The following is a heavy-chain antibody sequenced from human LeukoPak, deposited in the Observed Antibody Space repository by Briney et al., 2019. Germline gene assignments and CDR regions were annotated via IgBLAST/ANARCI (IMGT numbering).Heavy chain of an antibody. Sequence: SETLSLTCAVCGGSFSGYYWSWIRQPPGKGLEWIGEINHSGSTNYNPSLKSRVTISVDTSKNQFSLKLSSVTAADTAVYYCARLKLGAYFDLWGRGTLVTVSS. CDR1: GGSFSGYY. V-gene: IGHV4-34*01. CDR2: INHSGST. D-gene: IGHD3-16*01. J-gene: IGHJ2*01. CDR3: ARLKLGAYFDL.